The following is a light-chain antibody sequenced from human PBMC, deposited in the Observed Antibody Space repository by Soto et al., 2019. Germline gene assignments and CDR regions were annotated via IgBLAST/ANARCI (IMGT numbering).Light chain of an antibody. V-gene: IGKV1-33*01. CDR3: QQYDNLPLPIFT. J-gene: IGKJ3*01. Sequence: DIQMTQSPSSLSASVGDRVTITCQASQDISNYLNWYQQKPGKAPKLLIYDASNLETGVPSRFSGSGSGTDFTFTISSLQPEDIATYYCQQYDNLPLPIFTFDPGTKVDIK. CDR1: QDISNY. CDR2: DAS.